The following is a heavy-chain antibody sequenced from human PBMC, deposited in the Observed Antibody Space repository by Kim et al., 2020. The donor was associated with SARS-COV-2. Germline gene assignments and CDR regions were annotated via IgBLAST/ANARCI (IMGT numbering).Heavy chain of an antibody. CDR3: AKHGNHYDSSGWVKWFDP. D-gene: IGHD3-22*01. CDR1: GFSVSING. J-gene: IGHJ5*02. V-gene: IGHV3-23*01. Sequence: GGSLRLSCAASGFSVSINGMSWVRQAPGKGLEWVAGMTASGGCTDYADCAKGRFTISRDNSKNMLYLQMNSLRAEDTAVYFCAKHGNHYDSSGWVKWFDPWGQGTLVTVSS. CDR2: MTASGGCT.